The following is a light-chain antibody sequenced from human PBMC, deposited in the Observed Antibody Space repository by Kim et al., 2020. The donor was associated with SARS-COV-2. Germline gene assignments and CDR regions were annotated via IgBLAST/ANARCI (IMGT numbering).Light chain of an antibody. J-gene: IGLJ2*01. V-gene: IGLV3-1*01. CDR2: QDS. Sequence: GSPGQTASITCSGDKLGDKYACWYQQKPGQSLVLVIYQDSKRPSGIPERFSGSNAGNTATLTISGTQAMDEADYYCQAWDSSIVVFGGGTQLTVL. CDR1: KLGDKY. CDR3: QAWDSSIVV.